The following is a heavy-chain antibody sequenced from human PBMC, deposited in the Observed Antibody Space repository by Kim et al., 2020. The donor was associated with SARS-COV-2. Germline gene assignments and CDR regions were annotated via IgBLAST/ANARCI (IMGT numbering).Heavy chain of an antibody. D-gene: IGHD1-26*01. J-gene: IGHJ4*02. CDR2: ISSSSSYT. Sequence: GGSLRLSCAASGFIFSDYYMSWIRQAPGKGLDWVSYISSSSSYTNYADSVKGRFTISRDSAKNSLYLQMNSLRAEDTAVYYCARRGGSYLDYWGQGTLVTVSS. V-gene: IGHV3-11*06. CDR1: GFIFSDYY. CDR3: ARRGGSYLDY.